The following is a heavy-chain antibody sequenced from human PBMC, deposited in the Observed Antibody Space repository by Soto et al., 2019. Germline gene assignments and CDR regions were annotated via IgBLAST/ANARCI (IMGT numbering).Heavy chain of an antibody. CDR1: GFTVSSNY. J-gene: IGHJ4*02. Sequence: GGSLRLSCAASGFTVSSNYMSWVRQAPGKGLEWLSVIYSAGSTKYADSVKGRFTGSRDNSKNTLYLQVNSLRAEDTAVYYCARDVQTSAAGAWPYWGQGT. V-gene: IGHV3-53*01. CDR2: IYSAGST. D-gene: IGHD6-13*01. CDR3: ARDVQTSAAGAWPY.